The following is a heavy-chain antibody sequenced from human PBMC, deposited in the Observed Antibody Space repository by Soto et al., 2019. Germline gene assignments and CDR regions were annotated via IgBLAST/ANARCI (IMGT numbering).Heavy chain of an antibody. CDR2: IIPIFGTA. CDR3: ARGRSSTSPCSLGYYYYGMDV. V-gene: IGHV1-69*01. J-gene: IGHJ6*02. Sequence: QVQLVQSGAEVKKPGSSVKVSCKASGGTFSSYAISWVRQAPGQGLEWMGGIIPIFGTANYAQKFQGRVTITADESTSTAYMELSSLRSEDTAVYYCARGRSSTSPCSLGYYYYGMDVWGQGTTVTVSS. CDR1: GGTFSSYA. D-gene: IGHD2-2*01.